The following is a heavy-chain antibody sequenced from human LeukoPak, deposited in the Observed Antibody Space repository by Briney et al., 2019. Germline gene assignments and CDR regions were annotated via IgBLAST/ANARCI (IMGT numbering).Heavy chain of an antibody. CDR3: ARDGRLTIFVRGIITEGSPPKN. Sequence: ASVKVSCKATGYTFTDSYMHWVRQAPGQGLEWMGWINPKTGGTNYAQRFQGRVTMTRDTSIRAAYMELNSLRSDDTAVYYCARDGRLTIFVRGIITEGSPPKNWGQGTLVTVSS. V-gene: IGHV1-2*02. D-gene: IGHD3-10*01. CDR2: INPKTGGT. J-gene: IGHJ4*02. CDR1: GYTFTDSY.